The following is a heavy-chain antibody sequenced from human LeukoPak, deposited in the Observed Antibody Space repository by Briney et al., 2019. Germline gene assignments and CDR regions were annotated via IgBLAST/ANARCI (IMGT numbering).Heavy chain of an antibody. V-gene: IGHV3-53*01. D-gene: IGHD3-22*01. CDR1: GFTVSSNY. J-gene: IGHJ6*03. CDR2: IYSGGST. Sequence: GGSLRLSCAASGFTVSSNYMSWVRQAPGKGLEWVSVIYSGGSTYYADSVKGRFTISRDNSKNTLYLQMNSLRAEDTAVYYCARATHYYDSSGYYFDYYYYYMDVWGKGTTVTVSS. CDR3: ARATHYYDSSGYYFDYYYYYMDV.